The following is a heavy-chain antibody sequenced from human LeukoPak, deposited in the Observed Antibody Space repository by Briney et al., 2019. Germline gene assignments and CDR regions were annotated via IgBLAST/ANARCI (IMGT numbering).Heavy chain of an antibody. V-gene: IGHV4-39*01. CDR2: IYCSGST. CDR3: ARTTDPPIVVVPAAMGFDP. CDR1: GGSISSSSYY. Sequence: SETLSLTRTVSGGSISSSSYYWGWIRQPPGKGLEWIGSIYCSGSTYYNPSLKSRVTISVDTSKNQFSLKLSSVTAADTAVYYCARTTDPPIVVVPAAMGFDPWGQGTLVTVSS. J-gene: IGHJ5*02. D-gene: IGHD2-2*01.